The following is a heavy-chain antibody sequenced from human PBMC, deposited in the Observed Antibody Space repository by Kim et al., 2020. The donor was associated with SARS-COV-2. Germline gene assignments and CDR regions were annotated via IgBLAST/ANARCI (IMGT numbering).Heavy chain of an antibody. V-gene: IGHV7-4-1*02. CDR2: INTNTGNP. D-gene: IGHD3-9*01. J-gene: IGHJ6*02. Sequence: ASVKVSCKASGYTFTSYAMNWVRQAPGQGLEWMGWINTNTGNPTYAQGFTGRFVFSLDTSVSTAYLQISSLKAEDTAVYYCARDHYDILTGYFLLGYYYGMDVWGQGTTVTVSS. CDR3: ARDHYDILTGYFLLGYYYGMDV. CDR1: GYTFTSYA.